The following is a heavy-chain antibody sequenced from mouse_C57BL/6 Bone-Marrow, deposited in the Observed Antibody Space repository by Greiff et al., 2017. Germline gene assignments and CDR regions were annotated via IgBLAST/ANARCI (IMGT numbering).Heavy chain of an antibody. D-gene: IGHD1-1*01. V-gene: IGHV5-17*01. J-gene: IGHJ4*01. Sequence: DVKLVESGGGLVKPGGSLKLSCAASGFTFSDYGMHWVRQAPEKGLEWVAYISSGSSTIYYADTVKGRFTISIDNAKNTLFLQMSRLRSESTAMYYCARPEFITTAHYAMDYWGQGTSVTVSS. CDR3: ARPEFITTAHYAMDY. CDR2: ISSGSSTI. CDR1: GFTFSDYG.